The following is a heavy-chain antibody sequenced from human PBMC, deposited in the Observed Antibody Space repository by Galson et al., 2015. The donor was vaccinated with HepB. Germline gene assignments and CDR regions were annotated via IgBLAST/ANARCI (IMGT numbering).Heavy chain of an antibody. D-gene: IGHD3-16*01. CDR3: ARTIPRLGFDY. Sequence: SVKVSCKASGGTFSSYAISWVRQAPGQGLEWMGRIIPILGIANYAQKFQGRVTITADKSTSTAYMELSSLRSEDTAVYYCARTIPRLGFDYWGQGTLVTVSS. J-gene: IGHJ4*02. CDR1: GGTFSSYA. CDR2: IIPILGIA. V-gene: IGHV1-69*04.